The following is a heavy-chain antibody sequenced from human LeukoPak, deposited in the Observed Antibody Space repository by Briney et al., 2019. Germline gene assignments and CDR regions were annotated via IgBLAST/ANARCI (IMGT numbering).Heavy chain of an antibody. J-gene: IGHJ4*02. CDR3: ARVQRTRTRRTGIAVAGTRYFDY. CDR1: GGSISDYY. D-gene: IGHD6-19*01. CDR2: IYYSGST. V-gene: IGHV4-59*01. Sequence: SETLSLTCTVSGGSISDYYWSWIRQPPGRGLEWLGYIYYSGSTHYNPSLKSRVTMSVDTSKNQFSLKVSSVTAADTAVYYCARVQRTRTRRTGIAVAGTRYFDYWGQGALVTVSS.